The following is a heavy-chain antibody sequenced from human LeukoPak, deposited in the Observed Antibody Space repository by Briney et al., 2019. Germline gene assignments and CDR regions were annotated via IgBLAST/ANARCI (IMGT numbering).Heavy chain of an antibody. V-gene: IGHV3-23*01. D-gene: IGHD5-18*01. CDR2: ISSGGTT. CDR3: AKREAMIKGLDY. Sequence: GRSLRLSCAASGLTFSSYAMNWVRQAPGKGLEWVSAISSGGTTYYADSVKGRFTISRDDSKNTLYLQMNSLRAEDTAVYYCAKREAMIKGLDYWGQGTLVTVSS. J-gene: IGHJ4*02. CDR1: GLTFSSYA.